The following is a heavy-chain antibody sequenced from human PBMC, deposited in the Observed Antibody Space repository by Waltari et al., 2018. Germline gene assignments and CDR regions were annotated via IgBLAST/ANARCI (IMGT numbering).Heavy chain of an antibody. D-gene: IGHD2-2*01. J-gene: IGHJ6*02. V-gene: IGHV4-34*01. CDR1: GGSFSGYY. CDR2: INHSGST. CDR3: ARGGQARVSTYQYYYYGMDV. Sequence: QVQLQQWGAGLLKPSETLSLTCAVYGGSFSGYYWSWIRQPQGKGLEWIGEINHSGSTNYNPSRKSRVTISVDTSKNQFSLKLSSVTAADTAVYYCARGGQARVSTYQYYYYGMDVWGQGTTVTVSS.